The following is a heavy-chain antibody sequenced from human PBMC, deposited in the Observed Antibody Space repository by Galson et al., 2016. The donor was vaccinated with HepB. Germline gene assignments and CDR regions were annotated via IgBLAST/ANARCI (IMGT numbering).Heavy chain of an antibody. V-gene: IGHV3-30-3*01. CDR1: GFTFSNYP. D-gene: IGHD3-16*01. CDR2: ISYDGSKK. J-gene: IGHJ4*02. CDR3: ARDSAMGEVDYFDS. Sequence: SLRLSCAASGFTFSNYPIHWVRQAPGKGLEWVAVISYDGSKKYYADSVKGRFTISRDSSQNTVFLQMNSLRTEDTAVYYCARDSAMGEVDYFDSWGQGTLVTVSP.